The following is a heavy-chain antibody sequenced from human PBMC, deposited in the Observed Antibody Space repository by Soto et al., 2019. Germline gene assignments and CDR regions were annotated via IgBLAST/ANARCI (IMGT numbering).Heavy chain of an antibody. J-gene: IGHJ6*02. CDR1: GFTFGDYA. Sequence: GGSLRLSCTASGFTFGDYAMSWLRQAPGKGLEWVGFIRSKAYGGTTEYAASVKGRFTISRDDSKSIAYLQMNSLKTEDTAVYYCTRGWLVRLYYYDSSGLFYGMDVWGQGTTVTVSS. V-gene: IGHV3-49*03. D-gene: IGHD3-22*01. CDR2: IRSKAYGGTT. CDR3: TRGWLVRLYYYDSSGLFYGMDV.